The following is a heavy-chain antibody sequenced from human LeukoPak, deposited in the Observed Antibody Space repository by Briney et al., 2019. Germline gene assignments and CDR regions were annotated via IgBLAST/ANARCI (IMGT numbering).Heavy chain of an antibody. Sequence: SETLSLTCAVYGGSFSGYYWSWIRQPPGKGLEWIGEINHSGSTNYNPSLKSRVTISVDTSKTQFSLKLSSVTAADTAVYYRAREHCSGGSCYSIYYYYYMDVWGKGTTVTVSS. CDR3: AREHCSGGSCYSIYYYYYMDV. V-gene: IGHV4-34*01. D-gene: IGHD2-15*01. CDR1: GGSFSGYY. CDR2: INHSGST. J-gene: IGHJ6*03.